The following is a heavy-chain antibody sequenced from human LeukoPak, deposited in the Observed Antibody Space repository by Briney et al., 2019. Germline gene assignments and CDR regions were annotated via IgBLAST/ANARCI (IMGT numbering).Heavy chain of an antibody. J-gene: IGHJ4*02. D-gene: IGHD6-19*01. CDR3: ASLPWLVRWVYF. CDR2: INSTGSNT. V-gene: IGHV3-21*01. Sequence: GGSLRLSCAASVFSFSKYWMSWVRQAPGKGLEWVASINSTGSNTYYADSVKGRFSISRDNAKNSLYLQMSSLRAEDTAVYYCASLPWLVRWVYFWGQGTLVTVSS. CDR1: VFSFSKYW.